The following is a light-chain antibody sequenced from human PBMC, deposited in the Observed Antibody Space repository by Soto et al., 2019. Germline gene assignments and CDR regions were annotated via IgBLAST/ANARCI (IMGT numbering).Light chain of an antibody. CDR2: RNN. V-gene: IGLV1-47*01. Sequence: QSVLTQPPSASGTPGQRVTISCSGSSSNIGSNYVYWYQQLPGTAPKLLIYRNNQRPSGVPDRFSGSKSGTSASLAISGLRSEDEADYYCVAWDDSLSGQVVFGGGTQLTVL. CDR3: VAWDDSLSGQVV. CDR1: SSNIGSNY. J-gene: IGLJ2*01.